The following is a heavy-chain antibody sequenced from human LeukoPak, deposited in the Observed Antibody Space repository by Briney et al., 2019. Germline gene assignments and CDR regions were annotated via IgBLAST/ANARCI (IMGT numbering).Heavy chain of an antibody. D-gene: IGHD2-15*01. CDR2: IYYSGST. CDR1: GGSISSYY. J-gene: IGHJ4*02. CDR3: AREEGEGWYFDY. Sequence: PSGTLSLTCTVSGGSISSYYWSWIRQPPGKGLEWIGYIYYSGSTNYNPSLKSRVTISVDTSKNQFSLKLSSVTAADTAVYYCAREEGEGWYFDYWGQGTLVTVSS. V-gene: IGHV4-59*01.